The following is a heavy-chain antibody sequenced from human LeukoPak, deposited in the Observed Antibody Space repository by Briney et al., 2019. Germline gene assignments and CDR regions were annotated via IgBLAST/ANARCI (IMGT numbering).Heavy chain of an antibody. D-gene: IGHD3-22*01. CDR1: GGSISSGSYY. J-gene: IGHJ6*03. V-gene: IGHV4-61*01. CDR2: IYYSGST. Sequence: PSETLSLTCTVSGGSISSGSYYWSWIRQPPGKGLEWIGYIYYSGSTNYNPSLKSRVTISVDTSKNQFSLKLSSVTAADTAVYYCARAHRSYDSSGYLYYYYYYMDVWGKGTTVTISS. CDR3: ARAHRSYDSSGYLYYYYYYMDV.